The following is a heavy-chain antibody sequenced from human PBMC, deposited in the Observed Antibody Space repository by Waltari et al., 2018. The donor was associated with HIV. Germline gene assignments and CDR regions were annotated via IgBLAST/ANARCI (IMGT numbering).Heavy chain of an antibody. Sequence: VQLVQSGAEMRKPGASAKVSCRASGYTFRAYTISWVRQAPGQGLEWMGWISGYNGNTNYAQKFQGRVNMTTDTSTSTAHMELRSLRSDDTAVYYCARGVSIVRGVMIRGHMDVWGQGTTVTVSS. D-gene: IGHD3-10*01. CDR2: ISGYNGNT. V-gene: IGHV1-18*01. J-gene: IGHJ6*02. CDR1: GYTFRAYT. CDR3: ARGVSIVRGVMIRGHMDV.